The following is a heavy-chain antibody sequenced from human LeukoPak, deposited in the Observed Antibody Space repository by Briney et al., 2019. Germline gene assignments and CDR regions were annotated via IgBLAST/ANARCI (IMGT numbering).Heavy chain of an antibody. CDR2: ISSSSKII. J-gene: IGHJ4*02. CDR3: ARDPPLTGDYYFDY. D-gene: IGHD7-27*01. V-gene: IGHV3-48*02. CDR1: GFTFSTYN. Sequence: GGSLRLSCAASGFTFSTYNMNWVRQAPGKGLEWVSYISSSSKIIYYADSVKARFTISRDNAKNSLYLQMNSLRDDDTAVYYCARDPPLTGDYYFDYWGQGTLVTVSS.